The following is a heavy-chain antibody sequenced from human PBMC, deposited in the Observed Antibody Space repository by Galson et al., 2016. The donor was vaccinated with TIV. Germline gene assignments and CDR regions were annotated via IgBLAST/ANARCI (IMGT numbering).Heavy chain of an antibody. CDR3: ARGGWSGDPGDYHYFYMDV. Sequence: SVKVSCKAVGGTFTSFAISWVRQSPVQGLEWMGGIVPMFGIVTYAQRFQGRVTFTADASTSTADLALRSLRSDDSAVYYCARGGWSGDPGDYHYFYMDVWGKGTTVIVSS. D-gene: IGHD3-3*01. CDR2: IVPMFGIV. CDR1: GGTFTSFA. J-gene: IGHJ6*03. V-gene: IGHV1-69*13.